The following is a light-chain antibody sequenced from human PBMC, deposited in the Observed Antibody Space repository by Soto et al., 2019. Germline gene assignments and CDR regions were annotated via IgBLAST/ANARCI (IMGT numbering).Light chain of an antibody. Sequence: DIQMTQSPSTLSASVGDRVTITCRASQSISDWLAWYQQRPGKAPRLLIHEASTLQRGVPSRFSGSGSGTDFALTISSRQPDDSGTYYYQQYGSFSEYTFGQGTKLEI. CDR2: EAS. CDR3: QQYGSFSEYT. V-gene: IGKV1-5*03. J-gene: IGKJ2*01. CDR1: QSISDW.